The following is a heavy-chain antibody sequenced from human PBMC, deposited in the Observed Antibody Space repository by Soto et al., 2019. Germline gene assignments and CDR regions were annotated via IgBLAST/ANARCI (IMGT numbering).Heavy chain of an antibody. CDR3: ARGLNGYLHYFDY. CDR2: INAGNGNT. CDR1: GYTFTSYA. Sequence: ASVKVSCKASGYTFTSYAMHWVRQAPGQRLEWMGWINAGNGNTKYSQKFQGRVIITRDTSASTAYMELSCLRSEDTAVYYCARGLNGYLHYFDYWGQGTPVTVS. D-gene: IGHD5-18*01. J-gene: IGHJ4*02. V-gene: IGHV1-3*01.